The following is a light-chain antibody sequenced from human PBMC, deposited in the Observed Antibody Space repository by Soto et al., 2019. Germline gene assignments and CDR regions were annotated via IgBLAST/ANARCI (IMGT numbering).Light chain of an antibody. J-gene: IGLJ3*02. CDR3: ATRDDGRNARGV. CDR2: NNN. V-gene: IGLV1-44*01. Sequence: QSVLTQPPSASGTPGQRVTISCSGSRSNIGNNAVSWYQQFPGTAPELLIYNNNQRPSGVPDRFSGSKSGTSASLAISGLQSEDEADYYCATRDDGRNARGVFGGGTKLTVL. CDR1: RSNIGNNA.